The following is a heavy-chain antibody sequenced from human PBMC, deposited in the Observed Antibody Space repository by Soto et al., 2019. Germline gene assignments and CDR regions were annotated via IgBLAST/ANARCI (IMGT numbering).Heavy chain of an antibody. V-gene: IGHV3-15*01. J-gene: IGHJ6*02. D-gene: IGHD2-8*02. CDR3: TTGLVAYGMDV. CDR1: GFTVSSNY. CDR2: IYSGGTT. Sequence: GGSLRLSCAASGFTVSSNYMSWVRQAPGKGLEWVSVIYSGGTTDYAAPVKGRFTISRDDSKNTLYLQMNSLKTEDTAVYYCTTGLVAYGMDVWGQGTTVTVS.